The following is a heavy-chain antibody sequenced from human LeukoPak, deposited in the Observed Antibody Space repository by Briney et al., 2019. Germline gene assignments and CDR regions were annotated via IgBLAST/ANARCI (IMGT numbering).Heavy chain of an antibody. D-gene: IGHD6-13*01. J-gene: IGHJ6*02. CDR3: ARCAAAGTNYYYGMDV. Sequence: WESLKISCKGSGYSFTSYWIGWVRQMPGKGLEWMGIIYDGDSDTRYSPSFQGQVTISADKSISTAYLQWSSLKASDTAMYYCARCAAAGTNYYYGMDVWGQGTTVTVSS. CDR1: GYSFTSYW. V-gene: IGHV5-51*01. CDR2: IYDGDSDT.